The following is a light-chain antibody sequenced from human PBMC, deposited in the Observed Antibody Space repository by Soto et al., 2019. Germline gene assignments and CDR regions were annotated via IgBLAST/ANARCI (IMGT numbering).Light chain of an antibody. Sequence: QSALTQPASVSGSPGQSITISCTGTSSDIGGYNLVSWYQQHPNKAPKLIIYEGDKRPSGVSNRFSGSKSGSAASLTISGLQAEDEADYYCCSYAGINTYVVFGGGTQLTVL. J-gene: IGLJ2*01. V-gene: IGLV2-23*01. CDR1: SSDIGGYNL. CDR2: EGD. CDR3: CSYAGINTYVV.